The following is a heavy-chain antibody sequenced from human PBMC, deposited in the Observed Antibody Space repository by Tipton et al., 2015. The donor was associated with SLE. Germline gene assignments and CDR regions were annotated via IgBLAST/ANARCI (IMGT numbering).Heavy chain of an antibody. Sequence: GLVKPSETLSLSCDVSGYSITTGYHWGWIRQPPGKGLEWIGSIYQSGSSYFNPSLKSRVTISVDTSNNQFSLSLNSVTAADTAVYYCARHGLFWGSYPLVTLFDHWGPGKSVTVSS. D-gene: IGHD3-16*02. CDR1: GYSITTGYH. V-gene: IGHV4-38-2*01. CDR3: ARHGLFWGSYPLVTLFDH. CDR2: IYQSGSS. J-gene: IGHJ4*02.